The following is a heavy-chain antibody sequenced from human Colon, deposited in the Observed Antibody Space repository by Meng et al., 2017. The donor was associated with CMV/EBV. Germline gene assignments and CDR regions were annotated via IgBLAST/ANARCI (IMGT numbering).Heavy chain of an antibody. CDR1: GFTFSSYS. CDR2: ISSSSSYI. J-gene: IGHJ4*02. Sequence: GGSLRLSCAASGFTFSSYSMNWVRQAPGKGLEWVSSISSSSSYIYYADSVKGRFTISRDNAKNSLYLQMNSLRAEDTAVYYCARGAYYYDSSGKDYFDYWGQGTLVTVSS. V-gene: IGHV3-21*01. D-gene: IGHD3-22*01. CDR3: ARGAYYYDSSGKDYFDY.